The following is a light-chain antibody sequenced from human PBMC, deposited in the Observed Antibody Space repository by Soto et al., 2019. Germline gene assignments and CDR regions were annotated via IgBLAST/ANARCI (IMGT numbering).Light chain of an antibody. Sequence: DIQVTQSPSSLSASVGERVTITCRASQNIFTYLNWYQQRPGKAPNLLIYTTSNLQSGVPSRFSGNGSGTDFTLTISRLEPEDFAVYFCQQYDYLITFGQGTRLEI. CDR3: QQYDYLIT. CDR2: TTS. V-gene: IGKV1-39*01. J-gene: IGKJ5*01. CDR1: QNIFTY.